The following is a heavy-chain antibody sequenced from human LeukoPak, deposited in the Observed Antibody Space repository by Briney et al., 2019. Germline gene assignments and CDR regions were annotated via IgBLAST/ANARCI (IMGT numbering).Heavy chain of an antibody. CDR3: ARQIFYCTRTSCPYYVDS. D-gene: IGHD2-2*01. CDR1: GDSISSNAYY. V-gene: IGHV4-39*07. J-gene: IGHJ4*02. CDR2: IYYSGST. Sequence: PSETLSLTCTVSGDSISSNAYYWGWIRQPPGKGLEWIGTIYYSGSTYYKSSLKSRVTISVDASTNQFSLRLNSLTAADTAVYYCARQIFYCTRTSCPYYVDSWGQGTLVTVSS.